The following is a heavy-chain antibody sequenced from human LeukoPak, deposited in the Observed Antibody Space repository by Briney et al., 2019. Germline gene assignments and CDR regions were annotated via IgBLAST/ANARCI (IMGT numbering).Heavy chain of an antibody. V-gene: IGHV3-30*02. CDR3: ARIARFGELSSDY. D-gene: IGHD3-10*01. Sequence: GGSLRLSCAASGFTFSSFGMHWVRQAPGQGLEWVAFIRYDGTNKYYADSVKGRFTISRDNSKNTLSLQMNSLRAEDTAVYYCARIARFGELSSDYWGQGTLVTVSS. CDR1: GFTFSSFG. J-gene: IGHJ4*02. CDR2: IRYDGTNK.